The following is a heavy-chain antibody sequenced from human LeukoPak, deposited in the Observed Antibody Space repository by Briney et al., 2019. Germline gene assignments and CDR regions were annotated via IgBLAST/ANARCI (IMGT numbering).Heavy chain of an antibody. Sequence: GGSLRLSCTASGFNLSYYSMSWVRQAPGKGLEWVANIKQDGSDKHYVDSVKGRFTISRDNGKNSLYLQMNSLRAEDTAVYYCARYNWLEFWGQGTLVTVSS. CDR3: ARYNWLEF. J-gene: IGHJ5*01. CDR2: IKQDGSDK. CDR1: GFNLSYYS. V-gene: IGHV3-7*01.